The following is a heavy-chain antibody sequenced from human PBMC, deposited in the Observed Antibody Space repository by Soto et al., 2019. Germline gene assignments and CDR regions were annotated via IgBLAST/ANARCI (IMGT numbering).Heavy chain of an antibody. CDR2: IIPVFGKA. CDR1: GGTFSNFA. D-gene: IGHD4-17*01. V-gene: IGHV1-69*01. J-gene: IGHJ5*02. Sequence: QLQLVQSGAEGKKPGSSVKVSCKASGGTFSNFAINWVRQAPGQGLEWMGGIIPVFGKAKYAQKFQGRVQFTADESTSTAYMEVNSLTSEDTAVYYCARGSPITVTTWFDPWGHGTLVTVSS. CDR3: ARGSPITVTTWFDP.